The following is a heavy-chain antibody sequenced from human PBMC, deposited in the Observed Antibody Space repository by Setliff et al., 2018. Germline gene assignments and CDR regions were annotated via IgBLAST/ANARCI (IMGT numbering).Heavy chain of an antibody. Sequence: LRLSCAASGFTFSTYAMSWVRQAPGKGLEWVSTIYSGDRNTFYTDSVKGRSIIYRDNARNSLHLQMNSLRAEDTAIYFCARRLPYYGMDVWGQGTTVTVSS. J-gene: IGHJ6*02. CDR1: GFTFSTYA. CDR2: IYSGDRNT. V-gene: IGHV3-23*05. D-gene: IGHD2-15*01. CDR3: ARRLPYYGMDV.